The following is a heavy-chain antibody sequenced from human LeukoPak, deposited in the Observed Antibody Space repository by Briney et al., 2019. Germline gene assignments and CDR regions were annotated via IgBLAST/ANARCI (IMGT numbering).Heavy chain of an antibody. Sequence: SVKVSCKASGGTFSSYAISWVRQAPGQGLEWMGGIIPIFGTANYAQKFHGRVTLTTDEFTSTAYMKLSSLRSEEPAVYYCAPDCSSTSCYGYWGQGTLVTVSS. CDR3: APDCSSTSCYGY. CDR2: IIPIFGTA. CDR1: GGTFSSYA. V-gene: IGHV1-69*05. J-gene: IGHJ4*02. D-gene: IGHD2-2*01.